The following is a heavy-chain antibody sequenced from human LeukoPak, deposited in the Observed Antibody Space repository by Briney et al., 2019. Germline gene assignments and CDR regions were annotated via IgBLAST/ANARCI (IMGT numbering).Heavy chain of an antibody. CDR2: INPSGGST. J-gene: IGHJ4*02. CDR1: GYTFTSYY. D-gene: IGHD3-10*01. CDR3: AREIPITMVRGAPDY. V-gene: IGHV1-46*01. Sequence: GASVKVSCKASGYTFTSYYMHWVRQAPGQGLEWMGIINPSGGSTSYAQKFQGRVTMTRDTSTSTVYMELSSLRSEDTAVYYCAREIPITMVRGAPDYWGQGTLVTVSS.